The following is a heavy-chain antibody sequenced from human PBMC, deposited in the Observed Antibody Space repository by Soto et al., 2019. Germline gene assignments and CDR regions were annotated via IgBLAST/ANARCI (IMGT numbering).Heavy chain of an antibody. CDR3: AREPEGY. J-gene: IGHJ4*02. CDR2: ISHDGSNK. Sequence: QVQLVESGGGVVQPGRSLRLSCAASGFTFSSYAMHWVRQAPGKGLEWVAVISHDGSNKYYADSVKGRFTISRDNSKKTLYLQMNSLRAEDTAVYYCAREPEGYWGQGTLVTVSS. V-gene: IGHV3-30-3*01. CDR1: GFTFSSYA.